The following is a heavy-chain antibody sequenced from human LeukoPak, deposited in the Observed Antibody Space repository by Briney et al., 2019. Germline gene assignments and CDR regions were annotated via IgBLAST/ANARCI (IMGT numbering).Heavy chain of an antibody. CDR3: ARSLYCSSTSCYQSYYYGMDV. J-gene: IGHJ6*02. Sequence: GASVKVSCKASGGTFSSYAISWVRQAPGQGLEWMGGIIPIFGTANYAQKFQGRVTITADESTSTAYMELSSLRSEDTAVYYCARSLYCSSTSCYQSYYYGMDVWGQGTTVTVSS. CDR1: GGTFSSYA. D-gene: IGHD2-2*01. V-gene: IGHV1-69*13. CDR2: IIPIFGTA.